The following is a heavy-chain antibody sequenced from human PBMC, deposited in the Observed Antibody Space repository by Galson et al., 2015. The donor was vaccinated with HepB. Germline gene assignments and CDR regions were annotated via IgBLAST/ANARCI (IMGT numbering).Heavy chain of an antibody. V-gene: IGHV4-31*03. D-gene: IGHD5-12*01. CDR2: IHYSGNT. Sequence: TLSLTCTVSGDSFSSGDYYWTWIRQHPGKGLEWIGYIHYSGNTYYKPSLKSRVSISADTSKNQFSLELSSVTAADTAVYYCARGTDVVATCWFDPWGQGTLVTVS. CDR1: GDSFSSGDYY. CDR3: ARGTDVVATCWFDP. J-gene: IGHJ5*02.